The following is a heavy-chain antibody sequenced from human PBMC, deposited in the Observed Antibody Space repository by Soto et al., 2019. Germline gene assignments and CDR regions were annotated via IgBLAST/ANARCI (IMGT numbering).Heavy chain of an antibody. CDR1: GFTFSSYS. D-gene: IGHD1-26*01. CDR3: ARDVIVGATIGNNWFDP. J-gene: IGHJ5*02. V-gene: IGHV3-21*01. CDR2: ISSSSSYI. Sequence: GGSLRLSCAASGFTFSSYSMNWVRQAPGKGLEWVSSISSSSSYIYYADSVKGRFTISRDNAKNSLYLQMNSLRAEDTAVYYCARDVIVGATIGNNWFDPWGQGTLVTVSS.